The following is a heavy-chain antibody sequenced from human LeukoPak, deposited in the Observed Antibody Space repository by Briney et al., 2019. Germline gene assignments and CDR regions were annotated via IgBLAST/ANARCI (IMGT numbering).Heavy chain of an antibody. Sequence: GGSLRLFCAASGFTFSRYAMRWVRQAPGKGRGWVSVISFDGTTYYADSVKGRFSISRDNSKNTVLLQMSNLRSEDTAVYYCGSLRSSSPVQVHWGQGALVTV. CDR3: GSLRSSSPVQVH. CDR2: ISFDGTT. D-gene: IGHD6-19*01. V-gene: IGHV3-66*01. CDR1: GFTFSRYA. J-gene: IGHJ4*02.